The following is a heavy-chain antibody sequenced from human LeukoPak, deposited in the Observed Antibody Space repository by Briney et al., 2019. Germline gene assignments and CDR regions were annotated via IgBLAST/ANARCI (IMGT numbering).Heavy chain of an antibody. J-gene: IGHJ4*02. CDR2: IYSGGSP. CDR3: ARDLNYYDSSGYGH. CDR1: GFTFSTNY. D-gene: IGHD3-22*01. V-gene: IGHV3-53*01. Sequence: GGSLRLSCAASGFTFSTNYMSWVRQAPGKGLEWVSVIYSGGSPYYADSVKGRFTISRDNSKNTLHLQMNSLRAEDTAVYYCARDLNYYDSSGYGHWGQGTLVTVSS.